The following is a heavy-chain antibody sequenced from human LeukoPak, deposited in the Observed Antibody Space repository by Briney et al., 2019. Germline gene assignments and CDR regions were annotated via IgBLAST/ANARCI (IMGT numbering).Heavy chain of an antibody. J-gene: IGHJ2*01. CDR1: GFTVSTNY. V-gene: IGHV3-53*01. D-gene: IGHD3-3*01. Sequence: GGSLRLSCAASGFTVSTNYMSWVRQAPGKKLEWVSDIYSDGSTFYADSVKGRFTISRDNSKNTLYLQMNSLRAEDTAVYHCTRYDFILISYFDLWGRGTLVTVSS. CDR2: IYSDGST. CDR3: TRYDFILISYFDL.